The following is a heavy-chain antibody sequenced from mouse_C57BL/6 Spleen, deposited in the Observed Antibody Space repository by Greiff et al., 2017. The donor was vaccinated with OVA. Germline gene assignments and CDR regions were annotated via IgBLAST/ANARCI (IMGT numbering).Heavy chain of an antibody. CDR2: INPNNGGT. Sequence: VQLQQSGPELVKPGASVKISCKASGYTFTDYYMNWVKQSHGKSLEWIGDINPNNGGTSYNQKFKGKATLTVDKSSSTAYMELRSLTSEDSAVYYCARRVTTRGAMDYWGQGTSVTVSS. CDR3: ARRVTTRGAMDY. J-gene: IGHJ4*01. CDR1: GYTFTDYY. V-gene: IGHV1-26*01. D-gene: IGHD2-2*01.